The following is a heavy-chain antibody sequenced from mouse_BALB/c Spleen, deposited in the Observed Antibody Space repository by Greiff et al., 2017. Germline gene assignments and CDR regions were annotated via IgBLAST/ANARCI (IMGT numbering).Heavy chain of an antibody. CDR1: GFAFSSYD. J-gene: IGHJ3*01. V-gene: IGHV5-12-1*01. D-gene: IGHD2-2*01. Sequence: EVQLRESGGGLVKPGGSLKLSCAASGFAFSSYDMSWVRQTPEKRLEWVAYISSGGGSTYYPDTVKGRFTISRDNAKNTLYLQMSSLKSEDTAMYYCARRMVTFAYWGQGTLVTVSA. CDR3: ARRMVTFAY. CDR2: ISSGGGST.